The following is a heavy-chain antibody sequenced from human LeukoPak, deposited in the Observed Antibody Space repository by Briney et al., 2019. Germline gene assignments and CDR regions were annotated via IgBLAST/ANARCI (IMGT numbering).Heavy chain of an antibody. CDR2: ISSSGSTR. V-gene: IGHV3-48*03. D-gene: IGHD3-10*01. CDR3: ARLSYYGSGSYGIDI. CDR1: GFSVSSYE. J-gene: IGHJ3*02. Sequence: GGSLRLSCAASGFSVSSYEMNWVSQDPGKGLEWVSYISSSGSTRSYADSVRGRFTISRDQAKNSLYLQMNSLRAEDTAVYYCARLSYYGSGSYGIDIWGQGTMVTVPS.